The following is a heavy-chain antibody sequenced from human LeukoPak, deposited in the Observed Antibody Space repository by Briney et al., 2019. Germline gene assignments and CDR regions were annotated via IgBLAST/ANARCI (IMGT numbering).Heavy chain of an antibody. Sequence: GGSLRLSCAASGFTFSSYSMNWVRQAPGKGLEWVPSISSSSSYIYYADSVKGRFTISRDNAKNSLYLQMNSLRAEDTAVYYCATQDGYSSGWYGSYYYGMDVWGQATTVTVSS. V-gene: IGHV3-21*01. CDR3: ATQDGYSSGWYGSYYYGMDV. CDR1: GFTFSSYS. J-gene: IGHJ6*02. D-gene: IGHD6-19*01. CDR2: ISSSSSYI.